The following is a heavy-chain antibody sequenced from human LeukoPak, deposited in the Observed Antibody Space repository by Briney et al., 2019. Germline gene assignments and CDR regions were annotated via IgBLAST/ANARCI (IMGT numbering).Heavy chain of an antibody. CDR3: ARHATTGFTVNRFDP. V-gene: IGHV5-51*01. Sequence: LGESLKISCATSGYRFTNYWIGWVRQMPGKGLEFMGIINPGDSDTRYSPSFQGQVTISADKSFSTAYLQFHSLKASDTAMYYCARHATTGFTVNRFDPWGQGTLVTVFS. J-gene: IGHJ5*02. CDR2: INPGDSDT. CDR1: GYRFTNYW. D-gene: IGHD1-26*01.